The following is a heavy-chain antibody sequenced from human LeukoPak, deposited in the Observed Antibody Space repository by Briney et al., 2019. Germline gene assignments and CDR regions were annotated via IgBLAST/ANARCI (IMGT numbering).Heavy chain of an antibody. CDR1: GGSISSYY. CDR3: ARHHWDYYDSSGYLWGAFDI. V-gene: IGHV4-59*08. Sequence: PSETLSLTCTVSGGSISSYYWSWIRQPPGKGLEWIGYIYYSGSTNYNPSLKSRVTISVDTSKNQFSLKLSSVTAADTAVYYCARHHWDYYDSSGYLWGAFDIWGQGTMVTVSS. CDR2: IYYSGST. J-gene: IGHJ3*02. D-gene: IGHD3-22*01.